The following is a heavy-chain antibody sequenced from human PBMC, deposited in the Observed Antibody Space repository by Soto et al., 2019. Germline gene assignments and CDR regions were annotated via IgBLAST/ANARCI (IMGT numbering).Heavy chain of an antibody. CDR1: GYSFTSYW. V-gene: IGHV5-51*01. CDR3: PTPDDSGVDV. CDR2: IYPGDSDT. J-gene: IGHJ6*03. D-gene: IGHD3-3*01. Sequence: EESLKISCKGAGYSFTSYWIGWVRQMPGKGLEWMGIIYPGDSDTRYSPSFQGQVTISADKSISTAYLQWSSLKASDTAMYYSPTPDDSGVDVWGNWTTATAS.